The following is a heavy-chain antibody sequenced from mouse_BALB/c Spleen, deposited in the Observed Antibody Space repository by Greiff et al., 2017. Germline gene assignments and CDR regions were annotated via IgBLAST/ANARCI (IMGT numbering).Heavy chain of an antibody. CDR3: ARSRALLRPYAMDY. V-gene: IGHV1-7*01. D-gene: IGHD1-2*01. CDR2: INPSTGYT. CDR1: GYTFTSYW. Sequence: QVQLQQSGAELAKPGASVKMSCKASGYTFTSYWMHWVKQRPGQGLEWIGYINPSTGYTEYNQKFKDKATLTADKSSSTAYMQLSSLTSEDSAVYYCARSRALLRPYAMDYWGQGTSVTVSS. J-gene: IGHJ4*01.